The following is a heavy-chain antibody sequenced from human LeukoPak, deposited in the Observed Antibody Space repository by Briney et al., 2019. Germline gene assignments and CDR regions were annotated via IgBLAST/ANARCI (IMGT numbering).Heavy chain of an antibody. V-gene: IGHV3-33*08. CDR3: ARGGETISYYDYIWGSSRLNWFDP. CDR1: GFTFSSYG. D-gene: IGHD3-16*01. J-gene: IGHJ5*02. CDR2: IWYDGSNK. Sequence: PGGSLRLSCAASGFTFSSYGMHWVRQAPGKGLEWVAVIWYDGSNKYYADSVKGRFTISRDNSKNTLYLQMNSLRAEDTAVYYCARGGETISYYDYIWGSSRLNWFDPWGQGTLVTVSS.